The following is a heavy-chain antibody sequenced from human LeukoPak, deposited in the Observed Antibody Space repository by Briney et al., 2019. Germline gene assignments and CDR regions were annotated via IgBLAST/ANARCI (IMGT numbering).Heavy chain of an antibody. CDR1: GFTFDDYA. Sequence: PGRSLRLSCAASGFTFDDYAMHWVRQAPGKGLEWVSGISWNSGSIGYADSVEGRFTISRDNAKNSLYLQMNSLRAEDTALYYCAKDMYYYDSSGSDFWGQGALVTVSS. D-gene: IGHD3-22*01. V-gene: IGHV3-9*01. CDR2: ISWNSGSI. J-gene: IGHJ4*02. CDR3: AKDMYYYDSSGSDF.